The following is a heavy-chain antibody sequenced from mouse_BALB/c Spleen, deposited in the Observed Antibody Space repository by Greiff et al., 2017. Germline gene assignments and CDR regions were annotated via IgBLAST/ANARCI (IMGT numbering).Heavy chain of an antibody. V-gene: IGHV5-9-4*01. CDR1: GFTFSSYA. CDR3: ARSTVVAGDAMDY. CDR2: ISSGGSYT. D-gene: IGHD1-1*01. Sequence: EVKVVESGGGLVKPGGSLKLSCAASGFTFSSYAMSWVRQSPEKRLEWVAEISSGGSYTYYPDTVTGRFTISRDNAKNTLYLEMSSLRSEDTAMYYCARSTVVAGDAMDYWGQGTSVTVSS. J-gene: IGHJ4*01.